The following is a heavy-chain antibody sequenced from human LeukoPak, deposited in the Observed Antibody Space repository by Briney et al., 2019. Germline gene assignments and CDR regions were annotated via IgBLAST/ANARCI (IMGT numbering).Heavy chain of an antibody. J-gene: IGHJ3*02. D-gene: IGHD6-19*01. CDR3: ARARGLVGSSEGPTDAFDI. CDR2: ISYDGSNK. V-gene: IGHV3-30-3*01. CDR1: GFTFSSYA. Sequence: GGSLRLSCAASGFTFSSYAMHWVRQAPGKGLEWVALISYDGSNKYYADSVKGRFTISRDNSKNTLYLQMNSLRAEDTAVYYCARARGLVGSSEGPTDAFDIWGQGTMVTVSS.